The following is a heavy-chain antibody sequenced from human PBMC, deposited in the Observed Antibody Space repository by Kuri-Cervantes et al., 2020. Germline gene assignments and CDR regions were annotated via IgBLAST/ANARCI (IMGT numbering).Heavy chain of an antibody. CDR2: IRYDGINK. D-gene: IGHD4-17*01. J-gene: IGHJ5*02. V-gene: IGHV3-30*02. CDR3: AKARDYGDYLNSFDP. CDR1: GFTFTSYG. Sequence: GESLKISCAASGFTFTSYGMHWVRQAPGKGLEWVAFIRYDGINKYYADSVKGRFTISRDNSKNTLYLQMNSLRAEDTAVYYCAKARDYGDYLNSFDPWGQGTLVTVSS.